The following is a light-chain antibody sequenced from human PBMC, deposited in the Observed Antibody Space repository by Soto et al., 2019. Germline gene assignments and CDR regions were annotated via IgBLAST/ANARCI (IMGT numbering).Light chain of an antibody. CDR3: AAWDDSLNGHVV. CDR1: SSNIGSNT. J-gene: IGLJ2*01. V-gene: IGLV1-44*01. Sequence: QPVLTQPPSASGTPGQRVTISCSGSSSNIGSNTVNWYQQLPGTAPKLLIYSNNQRPSGVPGRFSGSKSGTSASLAISGLQSEDEADYYCAAWDDSLNGHVVFGGGTKLTVL. CDR2: SNN.